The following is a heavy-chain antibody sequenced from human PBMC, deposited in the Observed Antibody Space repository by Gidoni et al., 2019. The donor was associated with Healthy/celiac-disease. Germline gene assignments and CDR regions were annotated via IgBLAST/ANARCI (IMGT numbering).Heavy chain of an antibody. CDR2: FDPEDGET. CDR1: GYPLPELS. Sequence: QVQLVQSGAEVKTPGASVKVSCKVSGYPLPELSMHWVRQAPGKGLEWMGGFDPEDGETIYAQKFQGRVTMTEDTSTDTAYMELSSLRSEDTAVYYCATAGLYDSSGYYMLDYWGQGTLVTVSS. V-gene: IGHV1-24*01. CDR3: ATAGLYDSSGYYMLDY. D-gene: IGHD3-22*01. J-gene: IGHJ4*02.